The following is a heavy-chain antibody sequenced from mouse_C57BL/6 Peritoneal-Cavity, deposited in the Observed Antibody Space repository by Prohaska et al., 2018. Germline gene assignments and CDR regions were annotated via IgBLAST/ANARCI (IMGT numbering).Heavy chain of an antibody. J-gene: IGHJ4*01. Sequence: EVKLLQSGGGLVQPGGSLKLSCAASGIDFSRYWMTWVRRAPGKGLEWSGEINQDSRTINYAPSRKDKFISAIDNDKNTLYLQMSKVRSEDTALYYCARLLGDYWGQGTSVTVSS. V-gene: IGHV4-1*01. CDR2: INQDSRTI. CDR1: GIDFSRYW. CDR3: ARLLGDY.